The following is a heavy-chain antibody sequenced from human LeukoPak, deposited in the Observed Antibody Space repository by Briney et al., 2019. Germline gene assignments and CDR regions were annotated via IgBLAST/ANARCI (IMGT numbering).Heavy chain of an antibody. J-gene: IGHJ6*03. D-gene: IGHD2-2*01. V-gene: IGHV4-59*01. CDR2: IYYSGST. Sequence: SETLSLTCTVSGGSISSCYWSWVRQPPGKGLEWIGYIYYSGSTNYNPSLKSRVTISVDTSKNQFSLKLSSATAADTAVYYCARDARYCSSPSCYHYYYMDVWGKGTTVTVSS. CDR3: ARDARYCSSPSCYHYYYMDV. CDR1: GGSISSCY.